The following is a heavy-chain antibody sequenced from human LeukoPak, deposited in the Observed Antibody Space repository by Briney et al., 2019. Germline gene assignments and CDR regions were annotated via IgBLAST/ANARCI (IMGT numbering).Heavy chain of an antibody. J-gene: IGHJ4*02. D-gene: IGHD3-9*01. CDR3: ARGLTRGYFDY. Sequence: GGSLRLSCSASGFTFSSYSMNWVRQAPGKGLEWVSYISSSSSTIYYADSVKGRFTISRDNAKNSLYLQMNSLRAEDTAVYYCARGLTRGYFDYWGQGTLVTVSS. V-gene: IGHV3-48*01. CDR2: ISSSSSTI. CDR1: GFTFSSYS.